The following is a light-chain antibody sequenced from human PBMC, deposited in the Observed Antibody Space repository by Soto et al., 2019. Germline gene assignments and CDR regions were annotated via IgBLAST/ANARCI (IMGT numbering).Light chain of an antibody. V-gene: IGKV3-15*01. Sequence: EFVLTQSPVTLSVPPGERATLSCRASESVSRNLAWYQQKPGQAPRLLIYDASTRATGIPDRFSGGGSGTEFTLTISSLQSEDFVVYYCQQYNSWPPITFGQGTRLEIK. CDR3: QQYNSWPPIT. CDR2: DAS. J-gene: IGKJ5*01. CDR1: ESVSRN.